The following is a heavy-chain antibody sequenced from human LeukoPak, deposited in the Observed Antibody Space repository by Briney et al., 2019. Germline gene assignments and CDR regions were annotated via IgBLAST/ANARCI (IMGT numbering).Heavy chain of an antibody. CDR1: GYTFTSYD. J-gene: IGHJ4*02. CDR3: ARSSPGRIAVAGKFDY. V-gene: IGHV1-8*01. D-gene: IGHD6-19*01. Sequence: ASVKVSYKASGYTFTSYDINWVRQATGQGLEWMGWMNPNSGNTGYAQKFQGRVTMTRNTSISTAYMELSSLRSEDTAVYYCARSSPGRIAVAGKFDYWGQGTLVTVSS. CDR2: MNPNSGNT.